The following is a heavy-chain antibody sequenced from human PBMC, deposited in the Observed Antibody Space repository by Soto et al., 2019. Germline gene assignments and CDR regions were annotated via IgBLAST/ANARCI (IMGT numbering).Heavy chain of an antibody. CDR3: ARQSGSGSYYIYYYYGMDV. CDR1: GGSVSSSVYY. V-gene: IGHV4-39*01. Sequence: SETLSLTCTVSGGSVSSSVYYWGWIRQPPGKGLEWIGSIYYSGSTYYNPSLKSRVTISVDTSKNHFSLKLSSVTAADTAVYYCARQSGSGSYYIYYYYGMDVWGQGTTVTVSS. J-gene: IGHJ6*02. D-gene: IGHD3-10*01. CDR2: IYYSGST.